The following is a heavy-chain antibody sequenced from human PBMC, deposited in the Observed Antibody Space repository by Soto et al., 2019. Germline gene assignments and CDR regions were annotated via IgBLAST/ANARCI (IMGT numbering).Heavy chain of an antibody. CDR2: IDAGNGNT. Sequence: QVQLVQSGAEVKKPGASVKVSCKASGYTFTTYAMHWVRQAPGQRLEWMGWIDAGNGNTKYSQKFQGRVTITRDTSASTVYMELSSLRSEDTAVYHCAREDRNWFDPWGQGTLVTVSS. CDR1: GYTFTTYA. D-gene: IGHD2-15*01. CDR3: AREDRNWFDP. J-gene: IGHJ5*02. V-gene: IGHV1-3*01.